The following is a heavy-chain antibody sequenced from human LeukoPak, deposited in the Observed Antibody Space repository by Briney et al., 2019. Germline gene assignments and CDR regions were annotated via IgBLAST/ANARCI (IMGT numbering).Heavy chain of an antibody. D-gene: IGHD2-15*01. CDR3: ARTDIVVVVAATMYNWFDP. CDR1: GYTSTSYG. V-gene: IGHV1-18*01. Sequence: ASVKVSCKASGYTSTSYGISWVRQAPGQGLEWMGWISAYNGNTNYAQKLQGRVTMTTDTSTSTAYMELRSLRSDDTAVYYCARTDIVVVVAATMYNWFDPWGQGTLVTVSS. CDR2: ISAYNGNT. J-gene: IGHJ5*02.